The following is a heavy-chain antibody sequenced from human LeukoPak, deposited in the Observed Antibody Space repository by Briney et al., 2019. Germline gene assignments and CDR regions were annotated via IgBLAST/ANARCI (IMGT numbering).Heavy chain of an antibody. CDR3: ATGVLRFLEQPFDI. D-gene: IGHD3-3*01. Sequence: GASVKVSCKASGGTFSSYAISWVRQAPGQGLEWMGGIIPIFGTANYAQKFQGRVTITADESTSTAYMELSSPRSDDTAVYYCATGVLRFLEQPFDIWGQGTMVTVSS. V-gene: IGHV1-69*01. CDR1: GGTFSSYA. CDR2: IIPIFGTA. J-gene: IGHJ3*02.